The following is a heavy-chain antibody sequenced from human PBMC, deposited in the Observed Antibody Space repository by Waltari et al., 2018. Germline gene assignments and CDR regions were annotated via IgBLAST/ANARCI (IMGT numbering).Heavy chain of an antibody. CDR2: ISSSSDTI. Sequence: EVQLVESGGGLLQPGGSLRLSCAASGFTFSSYAMNWVRQAPGKGLEWLSYISSSSDTIYYADSEKGRFTVSRDNAKNSLYLQMNSLRAEDTAVYYCAKDQKGIDYWGQGTLVTVSS. J-gene: IGHJ4*02. V-gene: IGHV3-48*04. CDR3: AKDQKGIDY. CDR1: GFTFSSYA. D-gene: IGHD3-10*01.